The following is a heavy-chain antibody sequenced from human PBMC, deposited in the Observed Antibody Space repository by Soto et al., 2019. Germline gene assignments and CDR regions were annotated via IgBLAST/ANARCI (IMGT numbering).Heavy chain of an antibody. V-gene: IGHV3-48*02. D-gene: IGHD6-6*01. Sequence: EVQLVESGGGLVQPGGSLRLSCAASGFTFSSYSMNWVRQAPGKGLAWVSYISSSSSTIYYADSVKGRFTISRDNAKNSLYLQMNSRRDEDTAVYYCARDSGFRIAARPTDYYCGMDVWGQGTTVTVSS. CDR3: ARDSGFRIAARPTDYYCGMDV. CDR2: ISSSSSTI. J-gene: IGHJ6*02. CDR1: GFTFSSYS.